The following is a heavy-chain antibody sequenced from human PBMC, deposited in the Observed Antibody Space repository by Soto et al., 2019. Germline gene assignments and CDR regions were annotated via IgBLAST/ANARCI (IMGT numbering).Heavy chain of an antibody. CDR3: ATNYSSGSEHFDN. D-gene: IGHD3-10*01. CDR1: GDTFNFYT. Sequence: QVQLVQSGAEVKKPGSSVRVSCTASGDTFNFYTINWVRQAPEQGLQWMGRIIPMLGMSNYAQKFQGRVTMIADKSTSTVYMDLSRLRSEDTALYYCATNYSSGSEHFDNWGQGTLVTVSS. V-gene: IGHV1-69*02. CDR2: IIPMLGMS. J-gene: IGHJ4*02.